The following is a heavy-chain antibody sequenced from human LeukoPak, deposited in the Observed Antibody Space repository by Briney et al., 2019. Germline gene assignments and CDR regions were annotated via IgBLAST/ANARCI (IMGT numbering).Heavy chain of an antibody. D-gene: IGHD3-22*01. CDR3: ARHAFDSSGYYQKYFQH. CDR1: GYSFTSYW. Sequence: GESVKISCKGSGYSFTSYWIGWGRQWPGKGLGWMGSIYPGDSDTRYSPSVQGQVTISADKSISTAYQQWSSLKASDTAMYYCARHAFDSSGYYQKYFQHWGQGTLVTVSS. CDR2: IYPGDSDT. J-gene: IGHJ1*01. V-gene: IGHV5-51*01.